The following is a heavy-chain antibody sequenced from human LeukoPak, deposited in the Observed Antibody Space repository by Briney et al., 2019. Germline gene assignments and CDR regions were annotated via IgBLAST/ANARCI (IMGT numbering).Heavy chain of an antibody. J-gene: IGHJ4*02. CDR1: GFTVSSNY. CDR3: ARDPVVVAATTVDY. V-gene: IGHV3-66*01. CDR2: IYSGGST. Sequence: GGSLRLSCAASGFTVSSNYMSWVRQAPGKGLEWVSVIYSGGSTYYADSVKGRFTITRDNSKNTLYLQMNSLRAEDTAVYYCARDPVVVAATTVDYWGQGTLITVSS. D-gene: IGHD2-15*01.